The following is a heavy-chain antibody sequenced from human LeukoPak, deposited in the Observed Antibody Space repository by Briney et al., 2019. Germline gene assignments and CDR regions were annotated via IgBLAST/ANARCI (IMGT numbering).Heavy chain of an antibody. D-gene: IGHD1/OR15-1a*01. J-gene: IGHJ4*02. CDR2: IYYSGTT. CDR3: ARDRHWTNDWVFDY. Sequence: SETLSLTCTVSGGSISTTSYFWAWIRQPPGEGLEWIGSIYYSGTTYYNSSLKSLVTISLHTSRNQFSLNLSSVTAADTAVYYCARDRHWTNDWVFDYWGQGTLVTVSS. CDR1: GGSISTTSYF. V-gene: IGHV4-39*07.